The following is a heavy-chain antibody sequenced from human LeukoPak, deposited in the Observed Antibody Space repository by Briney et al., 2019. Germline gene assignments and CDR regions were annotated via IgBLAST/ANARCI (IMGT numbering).Heavy chain of an antibody. J-gene: IGHJ6*02. CDR1: GFTFSDYY. CDR2: ISSSSSTK. V-gene: IGHV3-11*01. Sequence: AGVSLRLSCAASGFTFSDYYMSWIRQAPGKGLVGVSYISSSSSTKYYADSVKGRFTISRDNAKNSLYLQMNSLRAEDTAVYYGVRDWGRSRGGWLARGRTGYYYYGMDVWGQGTTVTVSS. CDR3: VRDWGRSRGGWLARGRTGYYYYGMDV. D-gene: IGHD3-16*01.